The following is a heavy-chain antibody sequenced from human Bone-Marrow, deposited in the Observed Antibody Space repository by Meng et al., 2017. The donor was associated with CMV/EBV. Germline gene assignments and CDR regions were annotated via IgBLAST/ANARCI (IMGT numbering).Heavy chain of an antibody. CDR1: DVSVSTTPHF. V-gene: IGHV4-61*01. D-gene: IGHD2-2*01. J-gene: IGHJ5*02. CDR2: VQDSGNT. CDR3: ARGSGGIVVEPAAMWIWFDP. Sequence: GSLRLSCTVSDVSVSTTPHFWSWIRQPPGRGLEWIGYVQDSGNTNYHPSLRGRLSISIDTSRTQFSLKLNSVTAADTAVYYCARGSGGIVVEPAAMWIWFDPWGQGTLVTVSS.